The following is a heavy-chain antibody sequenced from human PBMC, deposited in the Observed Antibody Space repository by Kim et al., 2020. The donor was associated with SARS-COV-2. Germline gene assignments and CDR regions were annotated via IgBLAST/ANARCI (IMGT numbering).Heavy chain of an antibody. J-gene: IGHJ4*02. CDR3: ARESTIFGVGLDY. Sequence: YYSTSLKTRLTISKDTSKNQVVLTMTNMDPVDTATYYCARESTIFGVGLDYWGQGTLVTVSS. D-gene: IGHD3-3*01. V-gene: IGHV2-70*01.